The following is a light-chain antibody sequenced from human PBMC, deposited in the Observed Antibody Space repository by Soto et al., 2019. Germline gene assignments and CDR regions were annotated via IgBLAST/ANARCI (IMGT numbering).Light chain of an antibody. Sequence: AIQMSQSPSSLSASVGDRVTITCRASQAIRNDLGWYQQKPGKAPKLLIYAASTLQSGVPSRFSGSGSGTDFTLTISSLQPEDFATYYCLQDYNYPWTFGQGTKVEIK. V-gene: IGKV1-6*01. J-gene: IGKJ1*01. CDR2: AAS. CDR1: QAIRND. CDR3: LQDYNYPWT.